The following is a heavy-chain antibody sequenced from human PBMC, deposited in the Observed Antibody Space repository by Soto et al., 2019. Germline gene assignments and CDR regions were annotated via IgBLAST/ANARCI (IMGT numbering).Heavy chain of an antibody. V-gene: IGHV3-66*01. CDR1: GFTVSSNY. J-gene: IGHJ4*02. D-gene: IGHD6-6*01. CDR2: IYSGGST. CDR3: VRGRRLAKYYLDY. Sequence: EVQLVESGGGLVQPGGSLRLSCAASGFTVSSNYMSWVRQAPGKGLEWGSVIYSGGSTYYADSVKGRFTISRDNSKILLYLQMNSLRAEETAVYYCVRGRRLAKYYLDYWGQGTLGTVSS.